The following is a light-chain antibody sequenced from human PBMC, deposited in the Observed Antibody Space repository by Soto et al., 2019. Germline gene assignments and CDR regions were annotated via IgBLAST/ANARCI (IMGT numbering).Light chain of an antibody. Sequence: QSVLTRPASVSGSPGQSITISCTGTRSDVGGYNYVSWYQQHPGKAPKLMIYDVSNRPSGVSNRFSGSKSGNTASLTISGLQAEDEADYYCSSYTSSSTLVFGTGTKVTVL. J-gene: IGLJ1*01. CDR2: DVS. CDR3: SSYTSSSTLV. CDR1: RSDVGGYNY. V-gene: IGLV2-14*01.